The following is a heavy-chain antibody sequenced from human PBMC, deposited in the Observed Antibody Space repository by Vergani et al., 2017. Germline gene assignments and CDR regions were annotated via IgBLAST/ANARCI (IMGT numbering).Heavy chain of an antibody. CDR3: AREWEQQLSN. D-gene: IGHD6-13*01. CDR2: TYYRSKWYN. J-gene: IGHJ4*02. V-gene: IGHV6-1*01. Sequence: QVQLQQSGPGLVKPSQNLLLTCAISGDSVPSNSAAWNWIRQSPSRGLEWLGRTYYRSKWYNDYAVSVKSRITINPDTSKNQFFLQLNSVTPEDTAVYYGAREWEQQLSNWGQGTLVTVSS. CDR1: GDSVPSNSAA.